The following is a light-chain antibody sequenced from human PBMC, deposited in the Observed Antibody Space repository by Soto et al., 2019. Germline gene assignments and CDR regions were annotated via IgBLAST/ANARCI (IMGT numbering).Light chain of an antibody. J-gene: IGKJ2*01. V-gene: IGKV3-20*01. Sequence: EIVLTQSPGTLSLSPGERATLSCRASQSVSSTYFAWYQQHPRHAPRLLLYGASSRATGIPDRFSGSGSATEFSLTIIRREPEDFAVDYCQQYGSSRPLTFGQGTKLEIK. CDR3: QQYGSSRPLT. CDR2: GAS. CDR1: QSVSSTY.